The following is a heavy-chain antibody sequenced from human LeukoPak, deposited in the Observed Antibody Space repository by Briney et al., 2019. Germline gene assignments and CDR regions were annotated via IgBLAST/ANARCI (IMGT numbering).Heavy chain of an antibody. D-gene: IGHD3-16*01. CDR1: GFTVSSNY. CDR2: IYSGGST. V-gene: IGHV3-53*01. J-gene: IGHJ4*02. CDR3: ARDRGGNYFDY. Sequence: GGSLRLSCAASGFTVSSNYMSWVRQAPGKGPEWVSVIYSGGSTYYADSVKGRFTISRDNSKNTLYLQMNNLRAEDTAVYYCARDRGGNYFDYWGQGTLVTVSS.